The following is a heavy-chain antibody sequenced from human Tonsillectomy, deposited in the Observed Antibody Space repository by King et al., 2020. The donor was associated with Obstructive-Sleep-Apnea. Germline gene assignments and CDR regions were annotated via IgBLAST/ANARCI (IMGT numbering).Heavy chain of an antibody. CDR2: IYNSGST. CDR1: DGSISSDH. J-gene: IGHJ6*02. CDR3: ARTPPRGGMDV. V-gene: IGHV4-59*08. D-gene: IGHD5-24*01. Sequence: QLQESGPGLVKPSETLSLTCTVSDGSISSDHRSCIRHPPGKGLECIGYIYNSGSTHYNPSLSSRVTISVDTSNNQFSLKLTSVAAADTAIYYCARTPPRGGMDVWGQGTTVTVSS.